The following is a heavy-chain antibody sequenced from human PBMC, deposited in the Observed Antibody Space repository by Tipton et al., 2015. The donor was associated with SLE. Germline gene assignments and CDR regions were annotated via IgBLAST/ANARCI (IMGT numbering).Heavy chain of an antibody. D-gene: IGHD6-19*01. J-gene: IGHJ5*02. CDR1: GDSIRSSSNY. CDR3: ARHTTTEWFRLVMGASWFDP. CDR2: IYYSGNT. Sequence: TLSLTCSVSGDSIRSSSNYWGWIRQPPGKGLEWIGGIYYSGNTYYNPSLKSRVSISADTSKNHFSLWLTSVTAADTAVYYCARHTTTEWFRLVMGASWFDPWGQGTLVTVSS. V-gene: IGHV4-39*07.